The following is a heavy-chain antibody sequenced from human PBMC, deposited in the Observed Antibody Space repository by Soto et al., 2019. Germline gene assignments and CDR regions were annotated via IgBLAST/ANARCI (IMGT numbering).Heavy chain of an antibody. CDR3: ARAFSDYGDYVYDY. J-gene: IGHJ4*02. D-gene: IGHD4-17*01. V-gene: IGHV1-3*01. CDR1: GYTFTRYA. CDR2: INAGNGNT. Sequence: QVQLVQSGAEVKKPGASVKVSCKASGYTFTRYAMHWVRQAPGQRLEWMGWINAGNGNTKYSQQFQGRVTITRDTSASTAYMELSSLRSEDTAVYYCARAFSDYGDYVYDYWGQGTLVTVSS.